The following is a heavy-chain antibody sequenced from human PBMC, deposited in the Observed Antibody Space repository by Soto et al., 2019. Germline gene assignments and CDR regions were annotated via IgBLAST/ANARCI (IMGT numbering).Heavy chain of an antibody. Sequence: QVQLVQSGAEVKDPGSSVKVSCKAAGGGNLRDYRTTWVRRAPGQGLEWMGGIIPKLGSANYAQNFQGRDTVTADESTNTVYMQLTSLRSDDTAVYYCARGGDGYNLGPLYWGQGTPVTVSS. J-gene: IGHJ4*02. CDR1: GGGNLRDYR. V-gene: IGHV1-69*01. CDR3: ARGGDGYNLGPLY. D-gene: IGHD2-21*01. CDR2: IIPKLGSA.